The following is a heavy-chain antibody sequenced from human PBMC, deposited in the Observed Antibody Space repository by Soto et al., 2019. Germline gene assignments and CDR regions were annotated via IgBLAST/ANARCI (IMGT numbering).Heavy chain of an antibody. D-gene: IGHD6-13*01. Sequence: TSETLSLTCAFYGLSFSGYYWSWIRQPPGKGLEWIGEITHSGSTNYNPSLKSRVTISVDTSKNQFSLKLSSVTAADTAVYYCARTGWYSSSFRYYYMDVWGKGTTVTV. CDR2: ITHSGST. J-gene: IGHJ6*03. V-gene: IGHV4-34*01. CDR3: ARTGWYSSSFRYYYMDV. CDR1: GLSFSGYY.